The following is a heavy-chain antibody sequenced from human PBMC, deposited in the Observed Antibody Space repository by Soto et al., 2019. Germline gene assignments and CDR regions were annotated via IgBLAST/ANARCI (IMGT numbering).Heavy chain of an antibody. CDR1: GFTFSSYA. Sequence: VQLLESGGGLVQPGGSLRLSCAASGFTFSSYAMSWVRQAPGKGLEWVSAISGSGGSTYYADSVKGRFTISRDNSKNTLYLQMNSLRAEDTAVYYCAKGKYFDWLSHDAFDIWGQGTMVTVSS. CDR3: AKGKYFDWLSHDAFDI. J-gene: IGHJ3*02. CDR2: ISGSGGST. D-gene: IGHD3-9*01. V-gene: IGHV3-23*01.